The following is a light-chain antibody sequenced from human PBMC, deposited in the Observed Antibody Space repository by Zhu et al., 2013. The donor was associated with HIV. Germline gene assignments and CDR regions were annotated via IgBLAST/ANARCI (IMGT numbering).Light chain of an antibody. CDR1: QSVGSRS. V-gene: IGKV3-20*01. CDR2: DAS. Sequence: EIVLTQSPGTLSLSPGETATLSCRASQSVGSRSLAWYQQKPGQAPRLLIYDASIRATGIADRFSGSGYETDFTLTITRLEPEDFAVYYCQQYGGSPRTFGQGTNLDDQT. J-gene: IGKJ2*02. CDR3: QQYGGSPRT.